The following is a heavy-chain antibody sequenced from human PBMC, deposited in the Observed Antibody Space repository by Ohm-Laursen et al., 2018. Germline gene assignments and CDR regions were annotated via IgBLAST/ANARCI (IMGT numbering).Heavy chain of an antibody. V-gene: IGHV4-34*01. CDR3: ARIGYSYGLDY. J-gene: IGHJ4*02. CDR1: GGSFSGYY. CDR2: INHSGST. D-gene: IGHD5-18*01. Sequence: SETLSLTCAVYGGSFSGYYWSWIRQPPGKGLEWIGEINHSGSTNYNPSLKSRVTISVDTSKNQFSLKLSSVTAADTAVYYCARIGYSYGLDYWGQGTLVTVSS.